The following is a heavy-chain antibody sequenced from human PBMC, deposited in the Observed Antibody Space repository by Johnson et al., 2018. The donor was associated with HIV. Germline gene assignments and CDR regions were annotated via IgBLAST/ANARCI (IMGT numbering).Heavy chain of an antibody. CDR1: GFTFDDYT. D-gene: IGHD6-13*01. J-gene: IGHJ3*02. CDR3: ARVAGGSSSNAFDI. Sequence: VQLVESGGVVVQPGGSLRLSCAASGFTFDDYTMHWVRQAPGKGLEWVSLISWDGGSTYYADSVKGRFTISRDNSKKTLYLQMNSLRAGDTAVYYCARVAGGSSSNAFDIWGQGTMVTVSS. V-gene: IGHV3-43*01. CDR2: ISWDGGST.